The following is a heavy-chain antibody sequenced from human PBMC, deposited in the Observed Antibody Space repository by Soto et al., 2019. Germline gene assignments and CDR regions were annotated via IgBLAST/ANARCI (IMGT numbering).Heavy chain of an antibody. J-gene: IGHJ4*02. V-gene: IGHV3-23*01. CDR1: GFTFSSYA. CDR2: ISGSGSNQ. Sequence: GGSLRLSCAASGFTFSSYAMSWVRQAPGKGLEWVSAISGSGSNQYYADSVKGRFTISRDNSKNTLFLQMNSLRADDTAVYYCAKDQASGQGSFDSWGQGTLVTVSS. CDR3: AKDQASGQGSFDS.